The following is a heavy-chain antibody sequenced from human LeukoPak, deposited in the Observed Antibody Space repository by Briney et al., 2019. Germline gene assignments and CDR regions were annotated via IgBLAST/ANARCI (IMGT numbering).Heavy chain of an antibody. V-gene: IGHV6-1*01. CDR2: TYYRSKWHN. D-gene: IGHD1-14*01. CDR1: GDSVSSNSAA. CDR3: VRRSKPGYYFDY. J-gene: IGHJ4*02. Sequence: SQTLSLTCVISGDSVSSNSAAWNWIRQSPSRGLEWLGRTYYRSKWHNDYAVFVKSRITINPDTSKNQFSLQLNSVTPEDTAVYYCVRRSKPGYYFDYWGQGTLVTVSS.